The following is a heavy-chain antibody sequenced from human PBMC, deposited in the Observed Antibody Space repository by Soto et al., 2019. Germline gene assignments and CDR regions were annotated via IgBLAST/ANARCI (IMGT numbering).Heavy chain of an antibody. CDR3: ARDDDYGDNGLDY. Sequence: QVQLVESGGGVVQPGGSLRLSCAASGFTFGRHGMHWVRQAPGKGLEWVAVIGSDGRRDSYADSVKVRFTISRDNGQNTLYLQMNSLRAEDTAVYYCARDDDYGDNGLDYWGQGTLVTVSS. V-gene: IGHV3-33*01. CDR1: GFTFGRHG. CDR2: IGSDGRRD. D-gene: IGHD4-17*01. J-gene: IGHJ4*02.